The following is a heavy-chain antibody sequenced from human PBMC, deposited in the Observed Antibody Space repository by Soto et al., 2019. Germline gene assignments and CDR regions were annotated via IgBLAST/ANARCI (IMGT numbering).Heavy chain of an antibody. CDR2: ISGSGGRT. D-gene: IGHD3-16*01. Sequence: GGSLRLSCVASGFPFSSYAMSWVRQTPGKGLEWVSGISGSGGRTYYADSVKGRFTISRDNSNNTLSLQLHILRVEDTAVYFCAKGGYYSLFDIWGQGTMVTVSS. CDR1: GFPFSSYA. J-gene: IGHJ3*02. CDR3: AKGGYYSLFDI. V-gene: IGHV3-23*01.